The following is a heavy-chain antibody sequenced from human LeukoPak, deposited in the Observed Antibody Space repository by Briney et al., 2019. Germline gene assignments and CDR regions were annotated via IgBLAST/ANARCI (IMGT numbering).Heavy chain of an antibody. CDR2: ISAYNGNT. CDR1: GYTFTSYG. D-gene: IGHD3-10*01. V-gene: IGHV1-18*01. J-gene: IGHJ5*02. Sequence: ASVKVSCKASGYTFTSYGISWVRQAPGQGLEWMGWISAYNGNTNYAQKFQGRVTMTEDTSTDTAYMELSSLRSEDTAVYYCATRGITMVRGVIIGWFDPWGQGTLVTVSS. CDR3: ATRGITMVRGVIIGWFDP.